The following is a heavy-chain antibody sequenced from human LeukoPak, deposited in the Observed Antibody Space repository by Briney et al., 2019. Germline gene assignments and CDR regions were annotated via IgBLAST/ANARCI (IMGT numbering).Heavy chain of an antibody. CDR3: ARVMMGATKSNYNYYVMDV. D-gene: IGHD1-26*01. V-gene: IGHV3-64*01. J-gene: IGHJ6*02. CDR1: GFTFSSYT. Sequence: GGSLRLSCAASGFTFSSYTMHWVRQAPGKGLEYVAAIISHWGSTYYANSVQGRFTISRDNSKNTLYLQMGSLRAEDEAVYYCARVMMGATKSNYNYYVMDVWGQGTTVTVSS. CDR2: IISHWGST.